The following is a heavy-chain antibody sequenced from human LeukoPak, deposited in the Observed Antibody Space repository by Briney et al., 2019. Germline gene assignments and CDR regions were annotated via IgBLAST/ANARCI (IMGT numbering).Heavy chain of an antibody. Sequence: GGSLRLSCAASGFTFSSYAMSWVRQAPGKGLEWVANIKQDGSEKYYVDSVKGRFTISRDNAKNSLYLQMNSLRAEDTAVYYCARDQFEYSSSSPFFDYWGQGTLVTVSS. J-gene: IGHJ4*02. D-gene: IGHD6-6*01. V-gene: IGHV3-7*01. CDR2: IKQDGSEK. CDR1: GFTFSSYA. CDR3: ARDQFEYSSSSPFFDY.